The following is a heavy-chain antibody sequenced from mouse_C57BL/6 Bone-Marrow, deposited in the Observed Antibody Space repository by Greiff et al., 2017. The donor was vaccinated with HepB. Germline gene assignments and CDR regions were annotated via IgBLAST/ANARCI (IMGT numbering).Heavy chain of an antibody. CDR2: INPYNGGT. CDR3: AKSPLFITTVVATRYYAMDY. CDR1: GYTFTDYY. Sequence: EVQLQQSGPVLVKPGASVKMSCKASGYTFTDYYMNWVKQSHGKSLEWIGVINPYNGGTSYNQKFKGKATLTVDKSSSTAYMELNSLTSEDSAVYYCAKSPLFITTVVATRYYAMDYWGQGTSVTVSS. V-gene: IGHV1-19*01. J-gene: IGHJ4*01. D-gene: IGHD1-1*01.